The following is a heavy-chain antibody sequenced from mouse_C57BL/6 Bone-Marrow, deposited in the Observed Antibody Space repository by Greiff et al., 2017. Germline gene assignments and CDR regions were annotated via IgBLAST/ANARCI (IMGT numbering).Heavy chain of an antibody. V-gene: IGHV1-7*01. CDR1: GYTFTSYW. CDR2: INPSSGYT. J-gene: IGHJ4*01. Sequence: VQLQQSGAELAKPGASVKLSCKASGYTFTSYWMHWVKQRPGQGLEWIGYINPSSGYTKYNQKFKDKATLTADKSSSTAYMQLSSLTYEDSAVYYCARFCEWYYYAMDYWGQGTSVTVSS. CDR3: ARFCEWYYYAMDY. D-gene: IGHD1-1*02.